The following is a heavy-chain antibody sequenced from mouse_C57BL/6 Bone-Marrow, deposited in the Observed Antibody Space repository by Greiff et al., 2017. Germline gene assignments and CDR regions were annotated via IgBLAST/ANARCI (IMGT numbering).Heavy chain of an antibody. D-gene: IGHD1-1*01. CDR1: GYTFTSYW. J-gene: IGHJ1*03. Sequence: QVQLQQPGAELAKPGASVKLSCKASGYTFTSYWMHWVKQRPGQGLEWIGMIHPNSGSTNYNEKFKSKATLTADKSSSTAYMQLSSLPSENSAVYYCARVTTVGYGYFDVWGTGTTVTVSS. CDR2: IHPNSGST. V-gene: IGHV1-64*01. CDR3: ARVTTVGYGYFDV.